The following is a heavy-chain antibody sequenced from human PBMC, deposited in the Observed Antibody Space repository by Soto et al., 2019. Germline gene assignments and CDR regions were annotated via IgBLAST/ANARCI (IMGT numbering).Heavy chain of an antibody. CDR3: ARREPRGPLGY. V-gene: IGHV4-39*01. CDR2: IYYSGST. J-gene: IGHJ4*02. CDR1: GGSISSSSYY. D-gene: IGHD1-1*01. Sequence: QLQLQESGPGLVKPSETLSLTCTVSGGSISSSSYYWGWIRQPPGKGLEWIGSIYYSGSTYYNPSLKSRVTISVDTSKNQFSLKLSSVIAADTAVYYCARREPRGPLGYWGQGTLVTVSS.